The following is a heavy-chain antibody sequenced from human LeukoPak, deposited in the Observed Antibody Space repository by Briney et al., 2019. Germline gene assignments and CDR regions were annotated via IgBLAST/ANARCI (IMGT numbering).Heavy chain of an antibody. J-gene: IGHJ4*02. D-gene: IGHD3-22*01. CDR2: IYYSGST. CDR1: GGSISRYY. CDR3: ARTYYDSSAYEYYFDY. V-gene: IGHV4-59*08. Sequence: SETLSLTCTVSGGSISRYYWSWIRQPPGKGLEWIGYIYYSGSTNYSPSLKSRVSISIDTSKNQFSLKLRSVTAADTAVYYCARTYYDSSAYEYYFDYWGQGTLVTVSS.